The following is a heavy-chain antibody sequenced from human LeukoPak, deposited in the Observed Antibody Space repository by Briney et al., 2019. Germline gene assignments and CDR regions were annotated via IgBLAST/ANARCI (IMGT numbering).Heavy chain of an antibody. D-gene: IGHD6-19*01. CDR3: ASWSGGWEASLDY. Sequence: SETLSLTCAVSGGSISSGGYSWSWIRQPPGKGLEWIGEINHSGSTNYNPSLKRRVTISVDTSKNQFSLKLSSVTAADTAVYYCASWSGGWEASLDYWGQGTLVTVSS. V-gene: IGHV4-30-2*01. J-gene: IGHJ4*02. CDR2: INHSGST. CDR1: GGSISSGGYS.